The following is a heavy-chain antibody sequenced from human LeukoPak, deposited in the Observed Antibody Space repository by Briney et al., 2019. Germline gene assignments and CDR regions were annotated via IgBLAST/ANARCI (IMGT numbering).Heavy chain of an antibody. V-gene: IGHV4-39*07. CDR3: ARTVGGSLRLIALGWFDP. Sequence: SETLSLTCTVSGGSISSSSYYWGWIRQSPVKGLEWIGSIYYSGHTYYNPSFTSRVTISVDTSKNQVSLRLTSVTAADTAVYYCARTVGGSLRLIALGWFDPWGQGTRVIVSS. CDR1: GGSISSSSYY. CDR2: IYYSGHT. J-gene: IGHJ5*02. D-gene: IGHD2-8*02.